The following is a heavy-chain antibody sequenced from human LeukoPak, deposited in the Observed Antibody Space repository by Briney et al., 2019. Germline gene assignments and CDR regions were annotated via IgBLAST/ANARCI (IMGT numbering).Heavy chain of an antibody. CDR2: MNPNSGGT. Sequence: ASVKVSCKASGGTFSSYAISWVRQAPGQGLEWMGWMNPNSGGTNYAQKFQGRVTMTRDTSISTAYMELSRLRADDTAVYYCARDPSHTYYYDPWGQGTLVTVSS. V-gene: IGHV1-2*02. CDR1: GGTFSSYA. D-gene: IGHD3-22*01. J-gene: IGHJ1*01. CDR3: ARDPSHTYYYDP.